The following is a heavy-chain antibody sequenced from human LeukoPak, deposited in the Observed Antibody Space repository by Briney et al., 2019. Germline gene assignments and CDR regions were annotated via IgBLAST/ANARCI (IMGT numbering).Heavy chain of an antibody. CDR2: LTTSGAGT. V-gene: IGHV3-23*01. CDR1: GFIFSTYV. D-gene: IGHD6-6*01. J-gene: IGHJ4*02. CDR3: ARIGYSSSSFDY. Sequence: GGSLRLSCAASGFIFSTYVMSWARHAPGKGLEWVSSLTTSGAGTYYADSVKGRFTISRDNSKNSVYLQMNSLRTEDTAVYFCARIGYSSSSFDYWGQGSLVTVSS.